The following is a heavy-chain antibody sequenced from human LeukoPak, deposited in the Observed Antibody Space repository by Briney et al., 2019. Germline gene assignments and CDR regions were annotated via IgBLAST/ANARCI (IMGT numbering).Heavy chain of an antibody. Sequence: ASVKVSCKASGYTFTKYAMHWVRQAPGQGPEWMGWINTRNGNTRYSQNFQGRVTITRNTSASTAYMELSSLRSEETAVYYCARDHYYGSGIYNYFDNWGQGTLVTVSS. CDR3: ARDHYYGSGIYNYFDN. D-gene: IGHD3-10*01. CDR2: INTRNGNT. V-gene: IGHV1-3*04. J-gene: IGHJ4*02. CDR1: GYTFTKYA.